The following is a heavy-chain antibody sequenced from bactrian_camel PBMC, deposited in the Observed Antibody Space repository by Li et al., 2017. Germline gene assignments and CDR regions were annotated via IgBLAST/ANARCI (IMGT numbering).Heavy chain of an antibody. Sequence: QLVESGGGLVLPGGSLTLSCAASGFTFSNNWMHWVRQAPGKGLEWVSTVNSDGGTYAADPVKGRFTISRDNAKETVYLQLNSLKTEDTAMYYCVLDFISPFDGMGSCNRKYDYGRWGQGTQVTVS. CDR1: GFTFSNNW. V-gene: IGHV3S25*01. D-gene: IGHD5*01. CDR2: VNSDGGT. J-gene: IGHJ4*01. CDR3: VLDFISPFDGMGSCNRKYDYGR.